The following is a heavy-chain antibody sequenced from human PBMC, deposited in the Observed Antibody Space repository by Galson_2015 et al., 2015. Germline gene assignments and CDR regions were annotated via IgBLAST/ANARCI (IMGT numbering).Heavy chain of an antibody. CDR1: VSSISSYY. D-gene: IGHD4-17*01. CDR3: ARADYGDCYYYMDV. V-gene: IGHV4-59*01. CDR2: IYYSGST. Sequence: ETLFLTCTVSVSSISSYYSCWSRQPPGRLLEWFGYIYYSGSTNYNPSLKSRVTISVDTSKNRFSLKLSSVTAADTAVYYCARADYGDCYYYMDVWGKGTTATVSS. J-gene: IGHJ6*03.